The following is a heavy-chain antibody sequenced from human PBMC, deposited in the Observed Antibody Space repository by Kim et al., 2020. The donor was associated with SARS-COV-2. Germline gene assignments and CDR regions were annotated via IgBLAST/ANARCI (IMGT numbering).Heavy chain of an antibody. V-gene: IGHV4-30-4*01. J-gene: IGHJ5*02. CDR1: GGSISSGDYY. Sequence: SETLSLTCTVSGGSISSGDYYWSWIRQPPGKGLEWIGYIYYSGSTYYNPSLKSRVTISVDTSKNQFSLKLSSVTAADTAVYYCARAGIVVVPAAMGGWFDPWGQGTLVTVSS. D-gene: IGHD2-2*01. CDR2: IYYSGST. CDR3: ARAGIVVVPAAMGGWFDP.